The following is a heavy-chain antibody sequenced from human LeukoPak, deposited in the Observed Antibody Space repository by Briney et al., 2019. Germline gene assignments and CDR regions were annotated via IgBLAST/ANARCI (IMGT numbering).Heavy chain of an antibody. D-gene: IGHD6-19*01. J-gene: IGHJ4*02. CDR2: IYYSGST. CDR3: VRGSGWYFY. Sequence: SETLSLTCTVSGGSISSYYWSWIRQPPGKGLEWIGYIYYSGSTNYNPSLKSRVTISVDTSKNQFSLKLSSVTAADTAVYYCVRGSGWYFYWGQGTLVTVSS. CDR1: GGSISSYY. V-gene: IGHV4-59*01.